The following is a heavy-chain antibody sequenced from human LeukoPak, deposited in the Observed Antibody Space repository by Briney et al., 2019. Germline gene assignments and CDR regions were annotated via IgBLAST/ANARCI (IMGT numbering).Heavy chain of an antibody. Sequence: GGSLRLSCAASGFTFSSYGMHWVRQAPGKGLEWVAVIWYDGSNKYYADSVKGRFTISRDNSKNTLYLQMNSLRAEDTAVYYCAKVRGIAARNWFDPWGQGTLVTVSS. J-gene: IGHJ5*02. CDR3: AKVRGIAARNWFDP. CDR2: IWYDGSNK. D-gene: IGHD6-6*01. V-gene: IGHV3-33*06. CDR1: GFTFSSYG.